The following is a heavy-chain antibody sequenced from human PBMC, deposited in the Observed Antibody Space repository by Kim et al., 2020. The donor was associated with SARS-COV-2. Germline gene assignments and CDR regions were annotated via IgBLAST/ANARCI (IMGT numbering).Heavy chain of an antibody. D-gene: IGHD6-25*01. V-gene: IGHV3-23*01. J-gene: IGHJ3*02. CDR2: ISGSGGST. Sequence: GGSLRLSCAASGFTFSSYAMSWVRQAPGKGLEWVSAISGSGGSTYYADSVKGRFTISRDNSKNTLYLQMNSLRAEDTAVYYCAKGGYLAVGPSGYFDIWGHGHMVTVSS. CDR3: AKGGYLAVGPSGYFDI. CDR1: GFTFSSYA.